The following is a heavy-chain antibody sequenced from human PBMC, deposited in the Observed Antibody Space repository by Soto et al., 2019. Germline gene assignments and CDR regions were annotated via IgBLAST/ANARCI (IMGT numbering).Heavy chain of an antibody. CDR3: ARHVGSSSSHGLDY. J-gene: IGHJ4*02. CDR2: IYYSGST. CDR1: GGSISSSSYY. Sequence: QLQLQESGPGLVKPSETLSLTCTVSGGSISSSSYYWGWIRQPPGKGLEWIGSIYYSGSTYYNPSLKSRVTISVDTSKHQFSLKLSSVTAADTAVYYCARHVGSSSSHGLDYWGQGTLVTVSS. V-gene: IGHV4-39*01. D-gene: IGHD6-6*01.